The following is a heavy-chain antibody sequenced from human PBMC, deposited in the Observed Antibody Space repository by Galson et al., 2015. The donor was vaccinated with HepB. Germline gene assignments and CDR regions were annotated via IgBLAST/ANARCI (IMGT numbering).Heavy chain of an antibody. Sequence: SLRLSCAASGFTFSKYDMHWVRQPPGKSPEWVSVLEPAGETYYTGSVKGRFTISRDDANNILSLQMNNLRVGDTAVYYCARATMIQGAPDSWGQGTLVTVSS. D-gene: IGHD3-10*01. V-gene: IGHV3-13*01. CDR3: ARATMIQGAPDS. CDR1: GFTFSKYD. J-gene: IGHJ5*02. CDR2: LEPAGET.